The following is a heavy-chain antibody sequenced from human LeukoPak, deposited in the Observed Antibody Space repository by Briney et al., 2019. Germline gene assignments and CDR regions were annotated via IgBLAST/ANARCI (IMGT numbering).Heavy chain of an antibody. D-gene: IGHD6-13*01. V-gene: IGHV4-4*07. CDR2: IYTSGST. CDR1: GGSISSYY. CDR3: AREGISRSWGAYYYYYYYMDV. J-gene: IGHJ6*03. Sequence: PSETLSLTCTVSGGSISSYYWSWIRQPAGKGLEWIGRIYTSGSTNYNPSLKSRVTMSVDTSKNQFSLKLSSVTAADTAVYYCAREGISRSWGAYYYYYYYMDVWGKGTTVTVSS.